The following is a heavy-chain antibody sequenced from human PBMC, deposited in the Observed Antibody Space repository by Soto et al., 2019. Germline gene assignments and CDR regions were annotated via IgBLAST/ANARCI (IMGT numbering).Heavy chain of an antibody. CDR2: IIPIFGTT. Sequence: HVQRVQSGAEVKKPGYSVKVSCKASGGTFSSYAISWVRQAPGQGLEWMGGIIPIFGTTTYAQKFQGRVTITADDSTTTAYMGLSSLRSEDTAVYYCARAQSTGVGGVHIYYFDSWGQGTLVTVSS. J-gene: IGHJ4*02. CDR1: GGTFSSYA. D-gene: IGHD2-8*02. V-gene: IGHV1-69*01. CDR3: ARAQSTGVGGVHIYYFDS.